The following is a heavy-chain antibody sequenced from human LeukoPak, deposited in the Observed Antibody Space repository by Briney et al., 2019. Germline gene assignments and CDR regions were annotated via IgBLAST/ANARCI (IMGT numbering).Heavy chain of an antibody. V-gene: IGHV4-34*01. CDR3: ARAQLTYYYDSSGYNRGRAFDI. J-gene: IGHJ3*02. CDR1: GGSISSYY. D-gene: IGHD3-22*01. Sequence: SETLSLTCTVSGGSISSYYWSWIRQPPGKGLEWIGEINHSGSTNYNPSLKSRVTISVDTSKNQFSLKLSSVTAADTAVYYCARAQLTYYYDSSGYNRGRAFDIWGQGTMVTVSS. CDR2: INHSGST.